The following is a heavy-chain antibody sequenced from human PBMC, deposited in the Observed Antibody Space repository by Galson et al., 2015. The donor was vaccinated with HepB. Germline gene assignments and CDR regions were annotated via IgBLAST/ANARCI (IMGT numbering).Heavy chain of an antibody. V-gene: IGHV3-49*01. D-gene: IGHD3-22*01. J-gene: IGHJ4*02. CDR2: IRSKAYGGTT. Sequence: SLRLSCAASGFIFGDYAMSWFRRAPGKGLEWVGFIRSKAYGGTTKFAASVKGRFTISRDGSKSIAYLQMNSLKSEDTAVYYCARVLRPYYDDSSGYGDYWGQGTLVTVSS. CDR3: ARVLRPYYDDSSGYGDY. CDR1: GFIFGDYA.